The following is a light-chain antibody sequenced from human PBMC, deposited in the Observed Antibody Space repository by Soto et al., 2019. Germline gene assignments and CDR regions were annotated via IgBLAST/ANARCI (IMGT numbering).Light chain of an antibody. V-gene: IGKV3-11*01. CDR2: DAS. J-gene: IGKJ1*01. CDR1: QSVSSY. CDR3: KQRSTWPPWT. Sequence: EMVLTQSPATLSLSPGERATLSCRASQSVSSYLAWYQHKPGQAPRLLIYDASNRATGIPARFSGSGSGTDFTLTNSSREHEDVAVYYFKQRSTWPPWTFGQGTHVEIK.